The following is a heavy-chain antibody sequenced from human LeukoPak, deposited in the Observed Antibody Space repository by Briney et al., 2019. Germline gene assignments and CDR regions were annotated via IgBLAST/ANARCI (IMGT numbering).Heavy chain of an antibody. CDR1: GGSISSSSYY. CDR2: IYYSGST. J-gene: IGHJ5*02. V-gene: IGHV4-39*01. D-gene: IGHD6-19*01. CDR3: AYSSGFLRWFDP. Sequence: SETLSLTCTVSGGSISSSSYYWGWIRQPPGKGLEWIGSIYYSGSTYYNPSLKSLATISVATSKNQSSLKLSSVTAADTAVYYCAYSSGFLRWFDPWGQGTLVTVSS.